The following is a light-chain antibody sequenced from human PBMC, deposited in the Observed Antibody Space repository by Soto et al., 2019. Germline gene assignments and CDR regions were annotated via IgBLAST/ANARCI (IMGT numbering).Light chain of an antibody. J-gene: IGKJ2*01. CDR2: KTS. CDR3: QQYDSHPMYT. Sequence: DIQMTQSPSTLSASVGDRVTITCRARQNIVNWLAWYQQKPGKAPNLLIYKTSTLQRGVPSRFSGSGSGTEFTLTISSLHPDDFATYYCQQYDSHPMYTFGQGTKVDI. V-gene: IGKV1-5*03. CDR1: QNIVNW.